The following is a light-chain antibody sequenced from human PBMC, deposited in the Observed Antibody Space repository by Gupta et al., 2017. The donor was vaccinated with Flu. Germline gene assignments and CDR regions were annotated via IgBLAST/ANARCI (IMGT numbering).Light chain of an antibody. CDR1: DIVAKS. CDR2: DDK. J-gene: IGLJ2*01. Sequence: SYDLTQAPSVSVAPGQTARITCGGSDIVAKSVHWYQQRPGQVPVLVVHDDKDRPSGIPERFSGSNSGNTDTLIISRVEAEDEADYVCQVWDNDSDHVVFGGGTKLSVL. V-gene: IGLV3-21*02. CDR3: QVWDNDSDHVV.